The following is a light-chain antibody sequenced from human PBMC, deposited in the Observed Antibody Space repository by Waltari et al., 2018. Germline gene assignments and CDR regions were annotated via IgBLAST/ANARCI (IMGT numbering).Light chain of an antibody. CDR1: SSDVGNDNL. Sequence: QSALTQPASVSGSPGQSITISCTGTSSDVGNDNLVSWYQQYPRKAPKVMIYDDNRRPSGVSDRFSGSKSGNTASLTISGVQAEDEADYYCCSYAGSYTWVFGGGTKLTVL. V-gene: IGLV2-23*01. CDR3: CSYAGSYTWV. J-gene: IGLJ3*02. CDR2: DDN.